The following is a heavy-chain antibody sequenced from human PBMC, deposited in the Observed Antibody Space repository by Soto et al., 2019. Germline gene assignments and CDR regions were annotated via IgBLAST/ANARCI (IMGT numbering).Heavy chain of an antibody. J-gene: IGHJ4*02. D-gene: IGHD6-13*01. Sequence: GGSLRLSCAASGFTFSSYAMSWVRQAPGKGLEWVSAISGSGGSTYYADSVKGRFTISRDNSKNTLYLQMNSLRAEDTAVYYCAKAGYDGTLIAAAGTFSDYWGQGTLVTVSS. V-gene: IGHV3-23*01. CDR2: ISGSGGST. CDR1: GFTFSSYA. CDR3: AKAGYDGTLIAAAGTFSDY.